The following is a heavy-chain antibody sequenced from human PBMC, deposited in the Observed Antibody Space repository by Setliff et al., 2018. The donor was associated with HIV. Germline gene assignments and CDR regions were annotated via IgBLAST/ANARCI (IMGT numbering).Heavy chain of an antibody. V-gene: IGHV4-4*09. Sequence: SETLSLTCTVSDASINSYYWNWIRQPPGKGLEWIGFIFASGDTKYNPSLKSRVTISVDTSKNQFSLKLTSVTAADTAVYYCARGRDYVWGSYRPRRYYYYNMDVWGKGTTVTVSS. J-gene: IGHJ6*03. CDR1: DASINSYY. CDR2: IFASGDT. CDR3: ARGRDYVWGSYRPRRYYYYNMDV. D-gene: IGHD3-16*02.